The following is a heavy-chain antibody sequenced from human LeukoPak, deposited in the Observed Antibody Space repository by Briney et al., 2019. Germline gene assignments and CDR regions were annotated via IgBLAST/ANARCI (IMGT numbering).Heavy chain of an antibody. V-gene: IGHV1-2*02. CDR3: ARDGDGTIVVVVAATSSFDY. Sequence: ASVKVSCKASGYTFTGYCMHWVRQAPGPGLEWMGWINPNSGGTNYAQKFQGRVTMTRDTSISTAYMELSRLRSDDTAVYYCARDGDGTIVVVVAATSSFDYWGQGTLVTVSS. CDR2: INPNSGGT. D-gene: IGHD2-15*01. J-gene: IGHJ4*02. CDR1: GYTFTGYC.